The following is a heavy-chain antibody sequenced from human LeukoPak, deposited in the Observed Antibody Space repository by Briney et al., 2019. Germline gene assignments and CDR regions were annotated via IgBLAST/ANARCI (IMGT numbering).Heavy chain of an antibody. CDR2: ISSSGSTI. CDR1: GFTFSDYY. Sequence: GGSLRLSCAASGFTFSDYYMSWIRQAPGKGLEWVSYISSSGSTIYYADSVKGRFTISRDNSKNTVYLQMNSLRPEDTAVYYCAKPRGGYYFDYWGQGTLVTVSS. D-gene: IGHD3-3*01. V-gene: IGHV3-11*04. CDR3: AKPRGGYYFDY. J-gene: IGHJ4*02.